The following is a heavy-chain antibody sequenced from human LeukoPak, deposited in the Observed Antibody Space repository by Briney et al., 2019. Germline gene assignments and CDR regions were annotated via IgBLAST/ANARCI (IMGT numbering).Heavy chain of an antibody. CDR2: IRSRANSYVK. J-gene: IGHJ6*02. D-gene: IGHD2-15*01. CDR1: GFAFSGSA. Sequence: GGSLRLSCVASGFAFSGSALHWVRQASGKGLEWVGRIRSRANSYVKTHAASVEGRFTISRDDSKNTAYLQMNSLKTEDTAVYYCAGHSDKYCSGANCYVSNFYGLDVWGQGTTVTVSS. V-gene: IGHV3-73*01. CDR3: AGHSDKYCSGANCYVSNFYGLDV.